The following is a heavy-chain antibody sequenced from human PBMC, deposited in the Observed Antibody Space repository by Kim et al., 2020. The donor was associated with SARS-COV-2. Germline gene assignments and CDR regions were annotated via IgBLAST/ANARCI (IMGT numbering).Heavy chain of an antibody. CDR3: AKAPADGDYYY. D-gene: IGHD4-17*01. V-gene: IGHV3-33*06. CDR2: IWYDGSNK. Sequence: GGSLRLSCAASGFIFRNYGMHWVRQAPGKGLEWVAVIWYDGSNKYYADSVKGRFTISRDNSKNTLYLQMNSLRAEDTAVYYCAKAPADGDYYYCGQGNLVSLSS. J-gene: IGHJ4*02. CDR1: GFIFRNYG.